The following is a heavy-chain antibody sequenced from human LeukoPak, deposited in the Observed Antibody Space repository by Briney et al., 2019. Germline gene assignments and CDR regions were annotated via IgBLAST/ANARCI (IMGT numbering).Heavy chain of an antibody. Sequence: SETRSLTCTVSGGSISSYYWSWIRQPPGKGLEWIGYIYYSGSTNYNPSLKSRVTISVDTSKNQFSLKLSSVTAADTAVYYCARLTSSSSGSSFDYWGQGTLVTVSS. CDR2: IYYSGST. CDR1: GGSISSYY. J-gene: IGHJ4*02. V-gene: IGHV4-59*08. CDR3: ARLTSSSSGSSFDY. D-gene: IGHD6-13*01.